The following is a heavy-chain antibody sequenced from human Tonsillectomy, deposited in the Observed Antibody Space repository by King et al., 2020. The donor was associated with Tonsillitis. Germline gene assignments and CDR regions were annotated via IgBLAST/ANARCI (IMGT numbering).Heavy chain of an antibody. CDR3: VRANHDSSGYYYQFHY. Sequence: VQLVESGGGVVQPGKSLRLSCAASGFTFSTYGMHWVRQAPGKGLEWVAVIWYDGSNKYYADSVKGRFTISRDNSKNTLYLQMNSLRAEDTAVYYCVRANHDSSGYYYQFHYWGQGTLVTVSS. V-gene: IGHV3-33*01. D-gene: IGHD3-22*01. CDR2: IWYDGSNK. J-gene: IGHJ4*02. CDR1: GFTFSTYG.